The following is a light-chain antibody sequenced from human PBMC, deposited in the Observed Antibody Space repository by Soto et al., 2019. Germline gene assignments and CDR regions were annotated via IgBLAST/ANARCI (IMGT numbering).Light chain of an antibody. V-gene: IGLV1-40*01. CDR2: RNN. CDR1: RSNIGAGYD. J-gene: IGLJ3*02. CDR3: HSYDSSLSASV. Sequence: QSVLTQPPSVSGAPGQRVTISCTGSRSNIGAGYDVHWYQQLPGTAPKLLIYRNNNRPSGVPDRFSGSKSGTSASLAITGLQAEDEADYYCHSYDSSLSASVFGGGTKLTVL.